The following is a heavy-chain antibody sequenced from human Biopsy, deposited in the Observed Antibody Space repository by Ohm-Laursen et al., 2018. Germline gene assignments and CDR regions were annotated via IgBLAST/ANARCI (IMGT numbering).Heavy chain of an antibody. CDR1: GSFISSSSYY. J-gene: IGHJ4*02. Sequence: SQTLSLTCTVSGSFISSSSYYWGWIRQPPGKGLEWIGSISYTGSTHDNPSLTSRVTISVDTSKNQFSLKLYSLTAADTAVYHCARHGVYGDLRMDYWGQGTLITVAS. D-gene: IGHD4-17*01. CDR3: ARHGVYGDLRMDY. V-gene: IGHV4-39*01. CDR2: ISYTGST.